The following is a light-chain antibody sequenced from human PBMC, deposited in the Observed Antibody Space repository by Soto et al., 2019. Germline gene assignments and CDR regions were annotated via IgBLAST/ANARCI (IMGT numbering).Light chain of an antibody. CDR2: EVS. Sequence: QSVLTQPASVSGSPGQSITISCTGTSNDIGGYNYVSWYQQHPGEAPKLIIYEVSNRPSGVSNRFSGSKSDNTASLTITGLQAEDEASYYCLLHYGGAQVWMFGGGTKLTVL. J-gene: IGLJ3*02. CDR1: SNDIGGYNY. V-gene: IGLV2-14*01. CDR3: LLHYGGAQVWM.